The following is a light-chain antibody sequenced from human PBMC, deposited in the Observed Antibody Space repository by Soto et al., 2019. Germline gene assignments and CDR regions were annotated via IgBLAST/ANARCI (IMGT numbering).Light chain of an antibody. V-gene: IGKV3-20*01. CDR2: GAY. J-gene: IGKJ5*01. CDR1: QSVANSY. CDR3: QQYGTLIT. Sequence: EIVLTQSPGTQSLSPGERATLSCRASQSVANSYLAWYQQKPGQAPRLLIYGAYSRATGIPDRFSGSGSGTDFTLTISRLESEDFAVYYCQQYGTLITFGQGTRLEIK.